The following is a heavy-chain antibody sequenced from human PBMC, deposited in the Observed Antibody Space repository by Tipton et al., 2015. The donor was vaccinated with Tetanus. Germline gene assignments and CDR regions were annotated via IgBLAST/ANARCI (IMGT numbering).Heavy chain of an antibody. V-gene: IGHV3-33*01. D-gene: IGHD2-15*01. J-gene: IGHJ4*02. CDR1: GFIFSSYG. CDR2: SWYDGTDK. Sequence: SLRLSCAASGFIFSSYGIHWVRQAPGKGLEWVAVSWYDGTDKYYADSVKGRFTISRDNSKNALYLQMNSLRAEDTAVYYCAREADCSGGSRFSGAFDNWGQGTRVTVSS. CDR3: AREADCSGGSRFSGAFDN.